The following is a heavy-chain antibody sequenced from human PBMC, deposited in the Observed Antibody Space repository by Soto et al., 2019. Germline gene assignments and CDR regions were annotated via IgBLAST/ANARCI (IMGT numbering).Heavy chain of an antibody. CDR1: GGSFSGYY. CDR2: INHSEST. Sequence: SETLSLTCAVYGGSFSGYYWSWIRQPPGKGLGWIGEINHSESTNYNPSLKSRVTISVDTSKNQFSLKLSSVTAADTAVYYCARGGTPVGQLALDYWGQGTLVTVSS. J-gene: IGHJ4*02. D-gene: IGHD6-6*01. V-gene: IGHV4-34*01. CDR3: ARGGTPVGQLALDY.